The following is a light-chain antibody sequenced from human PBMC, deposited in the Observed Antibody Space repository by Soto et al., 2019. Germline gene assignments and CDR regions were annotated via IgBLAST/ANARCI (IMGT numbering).Light chain of an antibody. CDR1: QGISSY. CDR2: AAS. CDR3: QQLNSYPRWT. Sequence: DTQLTQSPSFLSASVGDRVTITCRASQGISSYLAWYQQRPGKAPKLLIYAASTLQSGVPSRFSGSGSGTEFTLTISSLQPEDFATYYCQQLNSYPRWTFGQGTKVDIK. J-gene: IGKJ1*01. V-gene: IGKV1-9*01.